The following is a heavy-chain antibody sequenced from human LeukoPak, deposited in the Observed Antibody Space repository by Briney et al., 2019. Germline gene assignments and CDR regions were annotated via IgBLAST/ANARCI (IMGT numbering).Heavy chain of an antibody. CDR3: ARGNSGSRSVVR. D-gene: IGHD1-26*01. CDR1: GGSISSYY. CDR2: IYYSGST. V-gene: IGHV4-59*01. J-gene: IGHJ4*02. Sequence: SETLSLTCTVSGGSISSYYWSWIRQPPGKGLEWIGYIYYSGSTNYNPSLKSRVTISVDTSKNQFSLKLSSVTAADTAVYYCARGNSGSRSVVRWGQGTLVTVSS.